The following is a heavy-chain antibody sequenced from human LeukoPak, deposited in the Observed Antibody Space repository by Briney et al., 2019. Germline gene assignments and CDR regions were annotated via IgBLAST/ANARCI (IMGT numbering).Heavy chain of an antibody. CDR2: INAGNGNT. CDR1: GYTFTSYA. D-gene: IGHD2-15*01. Sequence: ASVKVSCKASGYTFTSYAMHWVRQAPGQRLEWMGWINAGNGNTKYSQKFQGRVTITRDTSASTAYMELSSLRSEDTAVYYCARDQGEHFCSGGSCQPWSFDYWGQGTLVTVSS. V-gene: IGHV1-3*01. CDR3: ARDQGEHFCSGGSCQPWSFDY. J-gene: IGHJ4*02.